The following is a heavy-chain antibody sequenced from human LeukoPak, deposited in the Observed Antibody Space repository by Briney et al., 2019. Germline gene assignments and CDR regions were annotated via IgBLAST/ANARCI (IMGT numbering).Heavy chain of an antibody. D-gene: IGHD1-26*01. J-gene: IGHJ4*02. Sequence: PGGSLRLSCAASGFTFSSYGMHWVRQAPGKGLEWMAVISYDGSSEYYADSVKGRFTISRDNSKSNLYLQMNSLRVEDTAVYYCVRQKKSHGNFDYWGQGTLVTVSS. V-gene: IGHV3-30*03. CDR3: VRQKKSHGNFDY. CDR1: GFTFSSYG. CDR2: ISYDGSSE.